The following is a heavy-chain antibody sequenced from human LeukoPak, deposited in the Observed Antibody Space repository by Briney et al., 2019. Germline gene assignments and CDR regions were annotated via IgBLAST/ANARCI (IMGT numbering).Heavy chain of an antibody. J-gene: IGHJ6*03. V-gene: IGHV1-18*01. CDR3: ARDQTVTTSYYYYYMDV. Sequence: GASVKVSCKASGYTFTSYGISWVRQAPGQGPEWMGRISAYNGNTNYAQKLQGRVTMTTDTSTSTAYMELRSLRSDDTAVYYCARDQTVTTSYYYYYMDVWGKGTTVTVTS. D-gene: IGHD4-17*01. CDR1: GYTFTSYG. CDR2: ISAYNGNT.